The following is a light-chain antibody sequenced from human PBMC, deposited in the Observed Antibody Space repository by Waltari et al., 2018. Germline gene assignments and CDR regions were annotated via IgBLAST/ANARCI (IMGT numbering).Light chain of an antibody. CDR3: SSYTTSRTYV. CDR1: SSDVGAYNY. Sequence: QSALTQPASVSGSPGQSITISCPGTSSDVGAYNYVSWYQQHPGKAPKLMISEVSNRPSGVSNRFSGSKSGHTASMTISGLQAEDEADYYCSSYTTSRTYVFGTATKVTVL. V-gene: IGLV2-14*01. J-gene: IGLJ1*01. CDR2: EVS.